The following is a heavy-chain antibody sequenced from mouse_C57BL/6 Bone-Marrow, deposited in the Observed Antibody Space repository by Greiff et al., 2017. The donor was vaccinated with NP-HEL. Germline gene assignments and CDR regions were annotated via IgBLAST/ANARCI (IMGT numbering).Heavy chain of an antibody. J-gene: IGHJ1*03. CDR2: INHGSGGT. CDR3: ARSGGGDYGNYFYWYFDV. Sequence: VQVVESGAELVRPGTSVKVSCKASGYAFTNYLIEWVKQRPGQGLEWIGVINHGSGGTNYNEKFKGKATLTADKSYSTAYMQLRSLTSEDSAVYFCARSGGGDYGNYFYWYFDVWGTGTTVTVSS. CDR1: GYAFTNYL. V-gene: IGHV1-54*01. D-gene: IGHD2-1*01.